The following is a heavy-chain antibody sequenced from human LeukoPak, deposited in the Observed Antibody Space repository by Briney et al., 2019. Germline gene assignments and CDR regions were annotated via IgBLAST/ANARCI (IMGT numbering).Heavy chain of an antibody. Sequence: SETLSLTCTVSGGSISSGDYYWSWIRQPPGKGLEWIGYIYYSGSTYYNPSLKSRVTISVDTSKNQFSLKLSSVTAADTAVYYCARVYGVVITYYYYMGVWGKGTTVTVSS. CDR1: GGSISSGDYY. V-gene: IGHV4-30-4*08. CDR2: IYYSGST. CDR3: ARVYGVVITYYYYMGV. D-gene: IGHD3-3*01. J-gene: IGHJ6*03.